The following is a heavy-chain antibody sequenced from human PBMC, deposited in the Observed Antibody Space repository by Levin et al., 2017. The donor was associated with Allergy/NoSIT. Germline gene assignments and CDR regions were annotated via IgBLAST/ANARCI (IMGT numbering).Heavy chain of an antibody. CDR2: ISGSGGST. D-gene: IGHD6-19*01. CDR3: AKLTAVAGVGGYYYYSGMDV. V-gene: IGHV3-23*01. J-gene: IGHJ6*02. Sequence: PGGSLRLSCAASGFTFSSYAMSWVRQAPGKGLEWVSAISGSGGSTDYADSVKGRFTISRDNSKNQLYLQMNSVRAEDTAVYYCAKLTAVAGVGGYYYYSGMDVWGQGTTVTVAS. CDR1: GFTFSSYA.